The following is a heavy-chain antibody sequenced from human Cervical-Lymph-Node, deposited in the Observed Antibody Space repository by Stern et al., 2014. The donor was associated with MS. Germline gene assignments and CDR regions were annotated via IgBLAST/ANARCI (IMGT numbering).Heavy chain of an antibody. J-gene: IGHJ4*02. CDR3: ASSFIVGANFDY. CDR1: GGSISSYS. CDR2: IYYSGST. V-gene: IGHV4-59*01. Sequence: QLQLQESGPGLVKPSETLSLTCTVSGGSISSYSWNWIRQSPGKGLEWIGYIYYSGSTNYNPSLKSRVTISVDTSKNQFSLKLSSVTAADTAVYYCASSFIVGANFDYWGQGTLVTVSS. D-gene: IGHD1-26*01.